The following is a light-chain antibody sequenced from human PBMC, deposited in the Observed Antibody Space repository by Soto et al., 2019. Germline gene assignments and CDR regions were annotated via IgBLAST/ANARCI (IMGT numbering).Light chain of an antibody. CDR1: SSNIGNNA. CDR3: AAWDDSLTGPV. Sequence: SVLTQPPSLSAAPRQRVTISCSGSSSNIGNNAVNWYQKFPGKAPKLLIHFDDRVASGVSDRFSGSKSGTSASLAICGLQSEDEAEYYCAAWDDSLTGPVFGGGTKLTV. V-gene: IGLV1-36*01. J-gene: IGLJ3*02. CDR2: FDD.